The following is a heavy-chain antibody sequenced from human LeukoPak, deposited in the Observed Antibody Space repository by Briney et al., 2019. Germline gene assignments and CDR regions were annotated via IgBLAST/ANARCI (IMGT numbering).Heavy chain of an antibody. V-gene: IGHV4-59*01. J-gene: IGHJ4*02. CDR1: GGSISSYY. D-gene: IGHD3-3*01. CDR3: ASGHYDFWSGYYFDY. CDR2: IYYSGST. Sequence: SETLSLTCIVSGGSISSYYWSWIRQPPGKGLEWIGYIYYSGSTNYNPSLKSRVTISVDTSKNQFSLKLSSVTAADTAVYYCASGHYDFWSGYYFDYWGQGTLVTVSS.